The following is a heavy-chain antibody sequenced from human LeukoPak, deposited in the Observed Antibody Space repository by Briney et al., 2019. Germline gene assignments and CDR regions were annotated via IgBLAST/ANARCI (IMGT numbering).Heavy chain of an antibody. V-gene: IGHV4-59*01. Sequence: SETLSLTCTVSGGSISSYYWSWIRQPPGKGLEWIGYIYYSGSTNYNPSLKSRVTISVDTSKNQFSLKLSSVTAADTAVYYCARGVREQQLVYNWFDPWGQGTLVTVSS. CDR2: IYYSGST. CDR1: GGSISSYY. D-gene: IGHD6-13*01. J-gene: IGHJ5*02. CDR3: ARGVREQQLVYNWFDP.